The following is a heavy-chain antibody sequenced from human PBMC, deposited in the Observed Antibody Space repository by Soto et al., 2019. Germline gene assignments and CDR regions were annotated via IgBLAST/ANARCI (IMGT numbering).Heavy chain of an antibody. J-gene: IGHJ6*02. V-gene: IGHV4-34*01. CDR3: ARARPSIAARAGFCYYYYGRDV. Sequence: SETLSLTCAVYGGSLSSYYWSRIRQLPRKGLEWFGEINHSGSTNYNPSLKSRVTISVDTSKNHFSLKLSCVTAADTAVYYCARARPSIAARAGFCYYYYGRDVWGQGTTVTVSS. CDR2: INHSGST. CDR1: GGSLSSYY. D-gene: IGHD6-6*01.